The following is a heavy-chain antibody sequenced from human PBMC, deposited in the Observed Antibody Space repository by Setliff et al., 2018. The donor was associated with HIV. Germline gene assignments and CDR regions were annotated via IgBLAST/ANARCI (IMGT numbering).Heavy chain of an antibody. J-gene: IGHJ4*02. D-gene: IGHD6-13*01. CDR2: INHSGST. V-gene: IGHV4-34*01. CDR3: TRDGYSSSWYVISGSFDY. Sequence: SETLSLTCAVYGGPFSGYYWSWIRQPPGKGLEWIGEINHSGSTNYNPSLKSRVTISVDTSENQFSLKLSSVTAADTAVYYCTRDGYSSSWYVISGSFDYWGQGILVTVSS. CDR1: GGPFSGYY.